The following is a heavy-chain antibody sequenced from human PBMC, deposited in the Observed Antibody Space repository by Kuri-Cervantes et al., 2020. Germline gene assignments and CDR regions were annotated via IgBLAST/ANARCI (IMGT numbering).Heavy chain of an antibody. V-gene: IGHV1-18*01. Sequence: ASVKVSCKASGYTFTSYGISWVRQAPGQGLEWMGWISAYNGNTNYAQKLQGRVTMTTDTSTSTAYMELRSLRSDDTAAYYCARGQGEIVVVLSSSRQYYYYYMDVWGKGTTVTVSS. CDR3: ARGQGEIVVVLSSSRQYYYYYMDV. CDR2: ISAYNGNT. D-gene: IGHD2-2*01. J-gene: IGHJ6*03. CDR1: GYTFTSYG.